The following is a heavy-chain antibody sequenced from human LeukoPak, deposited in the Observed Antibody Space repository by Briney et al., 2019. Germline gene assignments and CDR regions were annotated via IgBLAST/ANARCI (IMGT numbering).Heavy chain of an antibody. D-gene: IGHD6-13*01. CDR1: GFTFSSYG. J-gene: IGHJ4*02. V-gene: IGHV3-30*18. CDR3: AKGGIAAAGTGY. CDR2: ISYDGSNK. Sequence: GGSLRLSCAASGFTFSSYGMHWVRQAPGKGLEWVAVISYDGSNKYYADSVKGRFTISRDNSKKTLYLQMNSLRAEDTAVYYCAKGGIAAAGTGYWGRGTLVTVSS.